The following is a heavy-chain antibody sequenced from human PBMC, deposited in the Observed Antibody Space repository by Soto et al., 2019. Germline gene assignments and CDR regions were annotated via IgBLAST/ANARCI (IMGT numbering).Heavy chain of an antibody. CDR2: ISYDGSNK. J-gene: IGHJ4*02. Sequence: PGGSLRLSCAASGFTFSSYAMHWVRQAPGKGLEWVAVISYDGSNKYYADSVKGRFTISRDNSKNTLYLQMNSLRAEDTAVYYCARDLVWELLSLDYWGQGTLVTVSS. CDR3: ARDLVWELLSLDY. CDR1: GFTFSSYA. V-gene: IGHV3-30-3*01. D-gene: IGHD1-26*01.